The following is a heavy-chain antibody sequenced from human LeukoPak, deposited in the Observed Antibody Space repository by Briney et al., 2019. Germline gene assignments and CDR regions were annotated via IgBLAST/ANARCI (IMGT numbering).Heavy chain of an antibody. CDR1: GYTFTSYG. CDR2: ISAYNGNT. D-gene: IGHD2-15*01. J-gene: IGHJ4*02. CDR3: ARVTAIYCSGGSCYLRY. V-gene: IGHV1-18*01. Sequence: ASVKVSCKASGYTFTSYGISWVRQAPGQGLEWMGWISAYNGNTNYAQKLQGRVTMTTDTSTSTAYMELSSLRSEDTAVYYCARVTAIYCSGGSCYLRYWGQGTLVTVSS.